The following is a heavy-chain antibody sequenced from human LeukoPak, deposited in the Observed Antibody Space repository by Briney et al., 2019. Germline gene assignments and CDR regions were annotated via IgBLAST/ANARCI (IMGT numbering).Heavy chain of an antibody. V-gene: IGHV3-30*18. CDR3: AKDRSNPTVGMWAWAPPDP. J-gene: IGHJ5*02. CDR2: VSYDGSNE. CDR1: GFTFSSYG. Sequence: GGSLRLSCAASGFTFSSYGMHWVRQAPGKGLEWVAVVSYDGSNEYYADSVKGRFTISRDNSKNTLFLQMNSLRPEDTAVYHCAKDRSNPTVGMWAWAPPDPWGQGTLVTVSS. D-gene: IGHD1-14*01.